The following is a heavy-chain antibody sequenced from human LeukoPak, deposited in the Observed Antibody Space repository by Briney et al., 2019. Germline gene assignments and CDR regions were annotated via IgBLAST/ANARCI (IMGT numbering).Heavy chain of an antibody. CDR3: ARVTVVSDAFDI. CDR2: ISFSGGNT. CDR1: GFTFSDSA. Sequence: GGSLRLSCAASGFTFSDSAMNWVRQAPGKGLEWVSLISFSGGNTYYADSMKGRFTISRDNYKDTLYLQMNSLRAEDTAMYYCARVTVVSDAFDIWGRGTMVTVSS. J-gene: IGHJ3*02. D-gene: IGHD2-15*01. V-gene: IGHV3-23*01.